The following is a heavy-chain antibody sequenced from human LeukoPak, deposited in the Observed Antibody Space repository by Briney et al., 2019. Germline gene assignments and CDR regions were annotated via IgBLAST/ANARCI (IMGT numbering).Heavy chain of an antibody. J-gene: IGHJ4*02. CDR2: ISSSGSTI. V-gene: IGHV3-11*04. Sequence: GGSLRLSCAASGFTFSDYYMSWIRQAPGKGLEWVPYISSSGSTIYYADSVKGRFTISRDNAKNSLYLQMNSLRAEDTAVYYCARAASYYYDSSGYYGYWGQGTLVTVSS. D-gene: IGHD3-22*01. CDR1: GFTFSDYY. CDR3: ARAASYYYDSSGYYGY.